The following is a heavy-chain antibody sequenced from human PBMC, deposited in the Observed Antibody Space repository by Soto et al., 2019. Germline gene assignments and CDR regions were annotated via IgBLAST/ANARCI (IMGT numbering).Heavy chain of an antibody. CDR1: SDSMNSGGYY. V-gene: IGHV4-31*03. D-gene: IGHD3-10*01. CDR3: ARDRYTYGLGSPPVGDV. Sequence: PSETLSLTCSVSSDSMNSGGYYWTWIRQHPGKGLEWIGYIFYGGSTYYNPSLKGRASISMDTSKNQFSLNVTSVTPADSAVYFCARDRYTYGLGSPPVGDVWGRGTTVTVPS. J-gene: IGHJ6*02. CDR2: IFYGGST.